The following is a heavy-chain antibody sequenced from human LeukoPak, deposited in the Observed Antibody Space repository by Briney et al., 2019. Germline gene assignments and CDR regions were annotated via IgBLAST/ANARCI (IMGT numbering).Heavy chain of an antibody. D-gene: IGHD2-2*01. CDR3: AMETYQLLSNWFYP. V-gene: IGHV1-24*01. CDR2: FDPEDGET. J-gene: IGHJ5*02. CDR1: GYSLTELS. Sequence: ASVKVSCKVSGYSLTELSMHWVRQAPGKGLEWMGSFDPEDGETICAQKFQGRVTMTEDTSTDTAYMALSSLRSDDTAVYYCAMETYQLLSNWFYPWGQGTLVTVSS.